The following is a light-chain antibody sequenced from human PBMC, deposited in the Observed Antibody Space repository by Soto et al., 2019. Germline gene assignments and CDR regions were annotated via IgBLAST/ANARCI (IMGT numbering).Light chain of an antibody. CDR3: QQYAISPWT. CDR1: EKVASNY. J-gene: IGKJ1*01. V-gene: IGKV3-20*01. CDR2: DAS. Sequence: IVLTQSPGTLPLSPGERATLSCRASEKVASNYLAWYQQKPGQAPRLLIFDASSRATDIPDRFSGSGSGTDFTLIISRLEPEDFAVYHCQQYAISPWTFGQGTKVEVK.